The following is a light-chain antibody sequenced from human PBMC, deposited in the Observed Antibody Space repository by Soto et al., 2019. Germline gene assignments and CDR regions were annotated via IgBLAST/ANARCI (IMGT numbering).Light chain of an antibody. Sequence: DIVMTQSPATLSVSPGERATVSCRASQSVGSNVAWYQQKPGQAPRLLIYGASTRATGIPARFSGSGSGTEFTLTISSLQSEDFAVYYCQQYNNWPRTFGQGTKVDIK. CDR1: QSVGSN. CDR2: GAS. V-gene: IGKV3-15*01. CDR3: QQYNNWPRT. J-gene: IGKJ1*01.